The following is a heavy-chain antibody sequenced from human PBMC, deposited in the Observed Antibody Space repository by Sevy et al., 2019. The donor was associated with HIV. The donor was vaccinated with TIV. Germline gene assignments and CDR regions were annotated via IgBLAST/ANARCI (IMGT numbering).Heavy chain of an antibody. V-gene: IGHV3-48*02. Sequence: GGSLRLSCAASGFTFSSYSMNWVRQAPGKGLEWVSYISSSSSTIYYADSVKGRFTISRDNAKNSLYLQMNSLRDEDTAVYYCARAHYYGSGSSAQFDYWGQGTLVTDSS. D-gene: IGHD3-10*01. CDR3: ARAHYYGSGSSAQFDY. J-gene: IGHJ4*02. CDR1: GFTFSSYS. CDR2: ISSSSSTI.